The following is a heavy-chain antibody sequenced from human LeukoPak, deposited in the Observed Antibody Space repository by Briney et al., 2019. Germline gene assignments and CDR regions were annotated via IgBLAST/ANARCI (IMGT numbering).Heavy chain of an antibody. CDR3: AGAKDDYGDPATGYFDL. CDR1: GFTFSSYS. V-gene: IGHV3-21*01. J-gene: IGHJ2*01. Sequence: PGGSLRLSCAASGFTFSSYSMNWVRQAPGKGLEWVSSISSSSSYIYYADSVKGRFTVSRDNAKNSLYLQMNSLRAEDTAVYYCAGAKDDYGDPATGYFDLWGRGTLVTVSS. CDR2: ISSSSSYI. D-gene: IGHD4-17*01.